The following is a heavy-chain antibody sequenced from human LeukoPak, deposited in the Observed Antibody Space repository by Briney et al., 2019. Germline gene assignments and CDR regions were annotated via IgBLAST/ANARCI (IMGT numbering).Heavy chain of an antibody. Sequence: ASVKVSCKASGYTFTGYYMHWVRQAPGQGLEWMGGIIPIFGTANYAQKFRGRVTITADKSTRTAYMELSSLRSEDTAVYYCAREGFCRGDKCPVAYWGQGALVTVSS. CDR1: GYTFTGYY. V-gene: IGHV1-69*06. CDR2: IIPIFGTA. D-gene: IGHD2-21*01. J-gene: IGHJ4*02. CDR3: AREGFCRGDKCPVAY.